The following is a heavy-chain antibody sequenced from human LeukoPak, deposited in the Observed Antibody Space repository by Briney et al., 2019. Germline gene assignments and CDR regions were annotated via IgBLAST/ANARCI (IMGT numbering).Heavy chain of an antibody. CDR3: ARVWVEGSGWRPYYYYYGMDV. Sequence: PSETLSLTCTISGGSVSSGSYYWSWIRQPPGKGLEWIGEINHSGSTNYNPSLKSRVTISVDTSKNQFSLKLSSVTAADTAVYYCARVWVEGSGWRPYYYYYGMDVWGQGTTVTVSS. V-gene: IGHV4-39*07. J-gene: IGHJ6*02. CDR2: INHSGST. CDR1: GGSVSSGSYY. D-gene: IGHD6-19*01.